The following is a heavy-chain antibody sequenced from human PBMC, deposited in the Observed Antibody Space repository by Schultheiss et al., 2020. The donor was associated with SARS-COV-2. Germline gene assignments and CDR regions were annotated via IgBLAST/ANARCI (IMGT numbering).Heavy chain of an antibody. V-gene: IGHV4-34*01. CDR3: ARDRPGLWFGELSQYFDY. J-gene: IGHJ4*02. D-gene: IGHD3-10*01. CDR1: GGSFSGYY. CDR2: IYHSGST. Sequence: SQTLSLTCAVYGGSFSGYYWSWIRQPPGKGLEWIGEIYHSGSTYYNPSLKSRVTISVDTSKNQFSLKLSSVTAADTAVYYCARDRPGLWFGELSQYFDYWGQGTLVTVSS.